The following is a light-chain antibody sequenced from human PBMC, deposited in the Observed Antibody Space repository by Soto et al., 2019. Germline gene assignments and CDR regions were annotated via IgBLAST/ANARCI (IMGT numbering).Light chain of an antibody. CDR2: GAS. J-gene: IGKJ1*01. V-gene: IGKV3-20*01. Sequence: EIVLTQSPYTLSLSPGERATLSCRASQSVSNSYLAWYQQKPGQAPRLLIYGASSRATGIPDRFSGSGSGTDFTLTISRLEPEDFAVYYCQQYGTSPRTFGQGTKVDIK. CDR3: QQYGTSPRT. CDR1: QSVSNSY.